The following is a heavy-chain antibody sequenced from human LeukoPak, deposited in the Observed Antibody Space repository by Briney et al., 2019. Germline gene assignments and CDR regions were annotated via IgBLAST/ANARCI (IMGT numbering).Heavy chain of an antibody. CDR2: FDPEDGET. Sequence: ASVKVSCKVSRYTLTELSMHWVRQAPGKGLEWMGGFDPEDGETIYAQKFQGRVTMTEDTSTDTAYMELSSMRSEDTAVYYCATDLMRLQFGRGSNWFDPWGQGTLVTVSS. V-gene: IGHV1-24*01. D-gene: IGHD4-11*01. J-gene: IGHJ5*02. CDR1: RYTLTELS. CDR3: ATDLMRLQFGRGSNWFDP.